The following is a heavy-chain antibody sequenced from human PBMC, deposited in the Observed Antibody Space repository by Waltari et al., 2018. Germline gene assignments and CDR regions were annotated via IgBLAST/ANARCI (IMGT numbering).Heavy chain of an antibody. J-gene: IGHJ4*02. D-gene: IGHD4-17*01. CDR2: TYYRSKWYN. Sequence: QVQLQQSGPGLVKPSQTLSLTCAISGDSVSSNSAPWTWISQSPSTGLEWLGRTYYRSKWYNDYAVSVKSRITINPDTSKNQFSLKLSSVTAADTAVYYCARVVRSTTVTTTGGWYFDYWGQGTLVTVSS. V-gene: IGHV6-1*01. CDR3: ARVVRSTTVTTTGGWYFDY. CDR1: GDSVSSNSAP.